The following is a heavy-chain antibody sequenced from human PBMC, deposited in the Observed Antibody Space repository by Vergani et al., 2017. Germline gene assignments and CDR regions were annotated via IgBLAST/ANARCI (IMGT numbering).Heavy chain of an antibody. Sequence: EVQLVESGGGLVQPGGSLRLSCAASGFTFSSYEMNWVRQAPGKGLEWVSYISSSGSTIYYADSVKGRFTISRDNAKNSLYLQMNSLRAEDTAVYYCARQNIVGVPAARHYMDVWGKGTTVTVSS. CDR1: GFTFSSYE. V-gene: IGHV3-48*03. D-gene: IGHD2-2*01. J-gene: IGHJ6*03. CDR2: ISSSGSTI. CDR3: ARQNIVGVPAARHYMDV.